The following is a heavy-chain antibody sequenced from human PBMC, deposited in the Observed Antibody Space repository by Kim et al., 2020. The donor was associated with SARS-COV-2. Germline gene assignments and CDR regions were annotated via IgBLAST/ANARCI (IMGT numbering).Heavy chain of an antibody. D-gene: IGHD3-22*01. J-gene: IGHJ4*02. Sequence: ASVKVSCKASGYTFTSYYMHWVRQAPGQGLEWMGIINPSGGSTSYAQKFQGRVTMTRDTSTSTVYMELSSLRSEDTAVYYCARVPYYDSSGYYYVDYWGQGTLVTVSS. CDR2: INPSGGST. CDR3: ARVPYYDSSGYYYVDY. CDR1: GYTFTSYY. V-gene: IGHV1-46*01.